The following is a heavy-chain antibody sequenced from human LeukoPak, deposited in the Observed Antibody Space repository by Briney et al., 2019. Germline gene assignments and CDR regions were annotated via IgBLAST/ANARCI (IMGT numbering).Heavy chain of an antibody. J-gene: IGHJ6*02. V-gene: IGHV3-48*02. CDR3: ARRPYSDTSGRLSDV. CDR1: GFAFSSYN. Sequence: GGSLRLSCAASGFAFSSYNMNWVRQAPGKGLEWISYIGSSGSPTHYADSVRGRFTISRDNAKDSLYLQMNSLRDDDTALYYCARRPYSDTSGRLSDVWGQGTTVTVSS. D-gene: IGHD3-22*01. CDR2: IGSSGSPT.